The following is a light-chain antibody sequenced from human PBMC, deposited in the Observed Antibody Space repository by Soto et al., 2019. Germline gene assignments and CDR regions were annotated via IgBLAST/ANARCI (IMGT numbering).Light chain of an antibody. CDR2: GAS. CDR3: QHYDDWPRT. CDR1: QSVSSY. Sequence: VLTQSPATLSLSPGERATLSCRASQSVSSYLAWYQQKPGQAPRLLIFGASTRATGIPARFSGSGSGTEFILTISSLQSEDFAVYYCQHYDDWPRTFGLGTKVDI. J-gene: IGKJ1*01. V-gene: IGKV3-15*01.